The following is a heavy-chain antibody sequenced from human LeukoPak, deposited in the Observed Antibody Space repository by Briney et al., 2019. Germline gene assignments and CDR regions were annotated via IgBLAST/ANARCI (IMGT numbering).Heavy chain of an antibody. CDR3: ARGVDYYDSSGTIDY. CDR1: GFTVSSNY. CDR2: IYSGGST. D-gene: IGHD3-22*01. Sequence: PGGSLRLSCAASGFTVSSNYMSWVRQAPGKGLEWVSVIYSGGSTYYADSVKGRITISRDDSKNTLYLQMNSLRAEDTAVYYCARGVDYYDSSGTIDYWGQGTLVTVSS. V-gene: IGHV3-53*01. J-gene: IGHJ4*02.